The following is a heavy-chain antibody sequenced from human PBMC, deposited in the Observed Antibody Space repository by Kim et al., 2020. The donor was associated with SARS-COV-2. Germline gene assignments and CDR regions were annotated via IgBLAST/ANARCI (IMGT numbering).Heavy chain of an antibody. J-gene: IGHJ6*02. D-gene: IGHD3-22*01. CDR1: GGSFVGHQ. CDR2: VDQSGRT. CDR3: ARRLITLIDIVPRGGMDV. V-gene: IGHV4-34*01. Sequence: SETLSLTCGVSGGSFVGHQRTWVRQPPGKGLEWIGEVDQSGRTNYNPSLKSRVTLSVDMSKKQFSLRLTSVTAADTAVYFCARRLITLIDIVPRGGMDVWGQGTTVTVS.